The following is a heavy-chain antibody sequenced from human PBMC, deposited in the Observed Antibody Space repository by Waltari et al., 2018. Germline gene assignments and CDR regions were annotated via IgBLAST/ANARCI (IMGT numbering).Heavy chain of an antibody. J-gene: IGHJ4*02. Sequence: EVQLVESGGGLVTPGGSLRLSCAASGFTFSNACMRWVRQAPGKGVEWVGRIKSKTDGGTTDYAAPVKGRFTISRDDSKNTLYLQMNSLKTEDTAVYYCTTTSFVEQQLVLGWDYWGQGTLVTVSS. CDR3: TTTSFVEQQLVLGWDY. CDR2: IKSKTDGGTT. CDR1: GFTFSNAC. V-gene: IGHV3-15*01. D-gene: IGHD6-13*01.